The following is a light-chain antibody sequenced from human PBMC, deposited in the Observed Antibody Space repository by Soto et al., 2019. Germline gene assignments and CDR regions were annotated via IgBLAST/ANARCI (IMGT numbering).Light chain of an antibody. Sequence: DIRMAQSPSSLSASVGDRVTITCRASQAISRYLNWYQFKPGKPPNLLIYATSTLQSGVPSRFSGSGSGTDFTLTINSLQPEDSATYYCQESYSTLLTFGGGTKVEI. CDR1: QAISRY. CDR2: ATS. V-gene: IGKV1-39*01. J-gene: IGKJ4*01. CDR3: QESYSTLLT.